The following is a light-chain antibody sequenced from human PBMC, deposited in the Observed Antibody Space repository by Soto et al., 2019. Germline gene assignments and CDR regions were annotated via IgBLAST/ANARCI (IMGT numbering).Light chain of an antibody. J-gene: IGKJ1*01. V-gene: IGKV3-11*01. CDR2: DAS. CDR1: QSFSSY. CDR3: QQGGT. Sequence: EIVLTQSPATLSLSPGERATLSCRASQSFSSYLAWYQQKPGQAPRLLIYDASNRATGIPARFSGSGSGTDFTLTISSLEPEDFAVYYCQQGGTFGQGTKVDIK.